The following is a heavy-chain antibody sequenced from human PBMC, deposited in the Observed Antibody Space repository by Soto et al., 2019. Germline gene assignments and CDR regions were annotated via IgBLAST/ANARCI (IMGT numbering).Heavy chain of an antibody. CDR2: ISSSGGST. CDR1: GFTFSSYA. V-gene: IGHV3-23*01. J-gene: IGHJ4*02. Sequence: EVQLLKSGGGLAQPGGSLRLSCAASGFTFSSYAMTWVRQAPGKGLEWVSTISSSGGSTYYADSVEGRFTISRDNSKNTLYLQMISLRAEYTAVYYCVKAWSGARTREKCGLVDYWGQGTLVTVSS. D-gene: IGHD3-10*01. CDR3: VKAWSGARTREKCGLVDY.